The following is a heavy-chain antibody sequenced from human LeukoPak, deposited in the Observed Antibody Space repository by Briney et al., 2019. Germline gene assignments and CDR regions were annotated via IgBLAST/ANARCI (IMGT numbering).Heavy chain of an antibody. CDR1: GFIVSSYD. V-gene: IGHV3-66*04. CDR2: FYSGGSN. CDR3: ARLAGDGLPLFDD. J-gene: IGHJ4*02. D-gene: IGHD5-24*01. Sequence: GGSLRLSCAASGFIVSSYDMIWVRQAPGKGVEWGSVFYSGGSNYYSGSVEGRFLNLRSTSRNNPDLQMTSLRAEDTAVYYCARLAGDGLPLFDDWGQGALVTVSS.